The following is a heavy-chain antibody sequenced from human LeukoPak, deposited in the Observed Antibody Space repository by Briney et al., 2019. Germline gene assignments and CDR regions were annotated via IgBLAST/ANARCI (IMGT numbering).Heavy chain of an antibody. CDR3: ARLVGTTAGYN. CDR2: IYPGDYDT. J-gene: IGHJ4*02. CDR1: GYRFHSYW. D-gene: IGHD1-7*01. V-gene: IGHV5-51*01. Sequence: GEYPELSCQGPGYRFHSYWLALVRPVPGKGPEWMGTIYPGDYDTRYSPPFQGQVTISADTSNRTASQQWSSLQASHTPMYSCARLVGTTAGYNCGQGTLVTVSS.